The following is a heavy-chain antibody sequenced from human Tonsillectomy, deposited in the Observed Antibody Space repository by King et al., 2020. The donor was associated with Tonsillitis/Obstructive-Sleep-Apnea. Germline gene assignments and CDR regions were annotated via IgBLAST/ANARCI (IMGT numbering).Heavy chain of an antibody. V-gene: IGHV4-61*01. Sequence: QLQESGPGLVKPSETLSLTCTVSGGSVSSGSYYWRWIRPPPGKGLEWIGYIYYSGSTNYNPSLKSRVTISVDTSKNQFSLKLSSVTAADTAVYYCAREAQWLVLYAFDIWGQGTMVTVSS. J-gene: IGHJ3*02. CDR1: GGSVSSGSYY. D-gene: IGHD6-19*01. CDR2: IYYSGST. CDR3: AREAQWLVLYAFDI.